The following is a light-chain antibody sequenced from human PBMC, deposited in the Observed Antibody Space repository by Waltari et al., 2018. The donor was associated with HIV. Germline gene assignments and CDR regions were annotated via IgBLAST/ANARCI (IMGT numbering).Light chain of an antibody. CDR2: WAT. V-gene: IGKV4-1*01. CDR3: QQYYSTPYT. CDR1: QTVLYSSNKKNF. Sequence: DIVMTQSPDSLAVPLGERATITCNSSQTVLYSSNKKNFLSWYQQKPGQPPKLLISWATTRDSGVPDRFSASGSGTDFTLTVSSLQAEDVAFYYYQQYYSTPYTFGRGTKV. J-gene: IGKJ2*01.